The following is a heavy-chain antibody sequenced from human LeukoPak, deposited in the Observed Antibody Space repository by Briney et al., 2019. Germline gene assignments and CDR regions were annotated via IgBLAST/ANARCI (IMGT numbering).Heavy chain of an antibody. CDR2: IYYTGNT. J-gene: IGHJ4*02. CDR1: GVSISSSYSY. V-gene: IGHV4-39*01. Sequence: SETLSLTCTVSGVSISSSYSYWGWIRQPPGMGLEWIGSIYYTGNTYYNASLKSQFSISIDTSKNQFSLKLTSVTAADTAVYYCARQAGSGLFILPGGQGTLVTVSS. CDR3: ARQAGSGLFILP. D-gene: IGHD3/OR15-3a*01.